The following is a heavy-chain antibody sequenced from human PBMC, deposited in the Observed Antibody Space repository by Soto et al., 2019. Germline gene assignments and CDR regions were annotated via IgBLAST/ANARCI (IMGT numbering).Heavy chain of an antibody. CDR3: ARDGGTVLRFLEWAPNYYYYMAV. V-gene: IGHV1-46*03. CDR1: GYTFTSYY. Sequence: ASVKVSSKASGYTFTSYYMHWVRQAPGQGLEWMGIINPSGGSTSYAQKFQGRVTMTRDTSTSTVYMELSSLRSEDTAVYYCARDGGTVLRFLEWAPNYYYYMAVWGKGTTVTVSS. D-gene: IGHD3-3*01. J-gene: IGHJ6*03. CDR2: INPSGGST.